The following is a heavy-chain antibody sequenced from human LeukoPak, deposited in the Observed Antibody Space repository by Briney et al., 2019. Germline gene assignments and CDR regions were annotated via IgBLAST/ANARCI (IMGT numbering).Heavy chain of an antibody. D-gene: IGHD2-15*01. CDR3: ARGGGYCSGGSCYRWFDP. CDR1: GGSISSYY. J-gene: IGHJ5*02. Sequence: SETLSLTCTVSGGSISSYYWSWIRQPPGKGLEWIGYIYYRGSTNYNPSLKSRVTISVDTSKNQFSLKLSPVTAADTAVYYCARGGGYCSGGSCYRWFDPWGQGTLVTVSS. CDR2: IYYRGST. V-gene: IGHV4-59*01.